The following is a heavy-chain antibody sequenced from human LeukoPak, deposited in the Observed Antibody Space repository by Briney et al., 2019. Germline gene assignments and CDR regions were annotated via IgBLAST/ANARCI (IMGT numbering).Heavy chain of an antibody. CDR1: GDSVSSNSTA. J-gene: IGHJ3*02. CDR3: ARKRLSADSFDI. Sequence: SQTLSLTCAISGDSVSSNSTAWNWIRQSPSRGLEWLGRTYHRSKWYNDYTVSVKIRITFNADTSKNQFSLQLNSVTPEDTAVYYRARKRLSADSFDIWGQGTMVTVSS. CDR2: TYHRSKWYN. V-gene: IGHV6-1*01. D-gene: IGHD4/OR15-4a*01.